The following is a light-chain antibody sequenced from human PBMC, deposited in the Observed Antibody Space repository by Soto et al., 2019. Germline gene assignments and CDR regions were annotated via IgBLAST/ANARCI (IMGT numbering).Light chain of an antibody. CDR3: QQYENLPT. CDR2: DAS. J-gene: IGKJ5*01. V-gene: IGKV1-33*01. Sequence: DIQMAQSPSSLSASVGDRVTITCQASQNINNYLNCNQQKPGRAPKLLIYDASNTEAGVPSRFRGSGSVTDFTFIISRLHPEDIATYYCQQYENLPTCGQGTRLGIK. CDR1: QNINNY.